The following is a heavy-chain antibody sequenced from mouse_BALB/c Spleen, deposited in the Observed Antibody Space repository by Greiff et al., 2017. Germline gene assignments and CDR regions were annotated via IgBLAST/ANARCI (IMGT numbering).Heavy chain of an antibody. CDR2: ISSGGST. V-gene: IGHV5-6-5*01. J-gene: IGHJ1*01. Sequence: VQLKESGGGLVKPGGSLKLSCAASGFTFSSYAMSWVRQTPEKRLEWVASISSGGSTYYPDSVKGRFTISRDNARNILYLQMSSLRSEDTAMYYCARGGGYGYWYFDVWGAGTTVTVSS. CDR3: ARGGGYGYWYFDV. CDR1: GFTFSSYA. D-gene: IGHD1-1*01.